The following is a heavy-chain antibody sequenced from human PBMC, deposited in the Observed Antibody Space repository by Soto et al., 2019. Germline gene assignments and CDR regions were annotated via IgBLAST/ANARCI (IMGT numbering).Heavy chain of an antibody. J-gene: IGHJ4*02. Sequence: EVQLLESGGALVQPGGSLRLSCAASGFTFNSYVMTWVRQAPGEGLAWVSSISRSGRGSAYYADSVKGRFTISRDNSENTLLLQMNNLRDEDTALYYCARGRYLDSSDYWVANLPFDHWGLGTLVTVSS. V-gene: IGHV3-23*01. CDR2: ISRSGRGSA. CDR3: ARGRYLDSSDYWVANLPFDH. D-gene: IGHD3-22*01. CDR1: GFTFNSYV.